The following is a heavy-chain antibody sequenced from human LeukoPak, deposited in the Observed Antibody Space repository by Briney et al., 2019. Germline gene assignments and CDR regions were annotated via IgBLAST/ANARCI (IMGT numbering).Heavy chain of an antibody. CDR2: IRYDGSNK. D-gene: IGHD3-16*01. CDR3: ARGARAKIDAFDI. V-gene: IGHV3-30*02. J-gene: IGHJ3*02. Sequence: GGSLRLSCAASGFTFSSYGMHWVRQAPGKGLEWVAFIRYDGSNKYYADSVKGRFTISRDNSKNTLYLQMNSLRAEDTAVYYCARGARAKIDAFDIWGQGTMVTVSS. CDR1: GFTFSSYG.